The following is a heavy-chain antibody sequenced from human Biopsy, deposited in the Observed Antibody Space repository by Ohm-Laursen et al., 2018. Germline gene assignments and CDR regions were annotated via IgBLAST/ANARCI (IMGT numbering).Heavy chain of an antibody. J-gene: IGHJ2*01. V-gene: IGHV1-69*06. CDR3: ARFPLGAYDDSGSYRAVEHWYFDL. CDR2: SIPLFNTA. CDR1: GGTFTNHA. Sequence: VSSVKVSCKASGGTFTNHAVGWVRQAPGQGLEWVGSSIPLFNTANYADKLQGRVTLTADKSTTTAYMELSSLRSEDTAIYYCARFPLGAYDDSGSYRAVEHWYFDLWGRGTLVTVSS. D-gene: IGHD3-22*01.